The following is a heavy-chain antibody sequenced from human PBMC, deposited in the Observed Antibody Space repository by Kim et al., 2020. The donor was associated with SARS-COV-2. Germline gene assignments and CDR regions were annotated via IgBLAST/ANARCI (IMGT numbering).Heavy chain of an antibody. CDR3: VKDRRGVWFAEFDN. CDR1: GFTFSMYA. D-gene: IGHD3-10*01. V-gene: IGHV3-64D*06. Sequence: GGSLRLSCSASGFTFSMYAMHWVRQAPGKRLEYVSAISSNNGRSTNYADSVKGRFTISRDNSRNTLYLQMRSLRPDDTALYYCVKDRRGVWFAEFDNWGQGTQVTVSS. J-gene: IGHJ5*02. CDR2: ISSNNGRST.